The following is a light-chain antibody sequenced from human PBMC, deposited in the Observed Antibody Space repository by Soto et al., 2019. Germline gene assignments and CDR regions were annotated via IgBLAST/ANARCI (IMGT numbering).Light chain of an antibody. J-gene: IGKJ1*01. CDR2: DAS. Sequence: TQSPSTLSASVGDRVTITCRASQSISSWLAWYQQKPGKAPKLLIYDASSLESGVPSRFSGSGSGTEFTLTISSLQPDDFATYYCQQYNSYPWTFGQGTKVEIK. V-gene: IGKV1-5*01. CDR3: QQYNSYPWT. CDR1: QSISSW.